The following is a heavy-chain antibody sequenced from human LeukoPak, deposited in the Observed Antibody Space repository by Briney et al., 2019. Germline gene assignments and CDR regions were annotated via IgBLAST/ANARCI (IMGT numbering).Heavy chain of an antibody. J-gene: IGHJ5*02. Sequence: GGSLRLSCAASGFTFSSYWMSWVRQAPGKGLEWVANIKQDGSEKYYVDSVRGRFSISRDNAKNSLYLQMNSLRAEDAAVYYWAREGDFVVVPTSWSFDRWGQGPLVTVSS. CDR2: IKQDGSEK. V-gene: IGHV3-7*01. CDR3: AREGDFVVVPTSWSFDR. D-gene: IGHD2-2*01. CDR1: GFTFSSYW.